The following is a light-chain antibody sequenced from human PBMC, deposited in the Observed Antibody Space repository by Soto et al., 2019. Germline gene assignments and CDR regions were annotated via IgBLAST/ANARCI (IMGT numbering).Light chain of an antibody. CDR1: SSDIGGYNY. J-gene: IGLJ3*02. CDR2: EVS. Sequence: QSALTQPASVSGSPGQSITIPCTGTSSDIGGYNYVSWYQQHPGKAPKLMIYEVSNRPSGVSNRFSGSKSGNTASLTISGLLAEDEADYYCSSYTTSSALWVFGGGTKVTVL. CDR3: SSYTTSSALWV. V-gene: IGLV2-14*03.